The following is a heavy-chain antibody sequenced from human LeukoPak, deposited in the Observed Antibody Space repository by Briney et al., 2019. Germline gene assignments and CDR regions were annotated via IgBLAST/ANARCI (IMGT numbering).Heavy chain of an antibody. CDR2: INHSGST. CDR3: ARVLTDYYELDY. V-gene: IGHV4-34*01. Sequence: SETLSLTCGAYGGSFSGYYWSWIRQPPGKGLEWIGEINHSGSTNYNPSLKSRVIISVDTSKNQFSLNLISVTAADTAVYYCARVLTDYYELDYWGQGTLVTVSS. D-gene: IGHD3-22*01. CDR1: GGSFSGYY. J-gene: IGHJ4*02.